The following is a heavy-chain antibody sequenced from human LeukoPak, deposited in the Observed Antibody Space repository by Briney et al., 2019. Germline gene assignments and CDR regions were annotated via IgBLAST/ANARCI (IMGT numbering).Heavy chain of an antibody. CDR3: ARLGVSSSRDNY. D-gene: IGHD6-13*01. Sequence: PSETLSLTCTVSGGSLSSSSYYWGWIRQPPGKGLEWIGSIYYSGSTYYNPSLKSLVTISADTSKNQFSLKLSSVTAADTAMYYCARLGVSSSRDNYCGQGILVTVSS. CDR2: IYYSGST. J-gene: IGHJ4*02. V-gene: IGHV4-39*01. CDR1: GGSLSSSSYY.